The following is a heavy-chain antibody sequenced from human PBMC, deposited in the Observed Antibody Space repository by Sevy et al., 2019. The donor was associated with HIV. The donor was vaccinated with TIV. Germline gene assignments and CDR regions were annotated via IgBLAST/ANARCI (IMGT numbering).Heavy chain of an antibody. CDR1: GGSISSSSYY. J-gene: IGHJ6*02. Sequence: SETLSLTCTVSGGSISSSSYYWGWIRQPPGKGLEWIGRIYYSGSTYYNPSLKSRVTISVDTSKNQFSLKLSSVTAADTAVYYCARLSGDYYISKEYGMDVWGQGTTVTVSS. D-gene: IGHD4-17*01. CDR3: ARLSGDYYISKEYGMDV. CDR2: IYYSGST. V-gene: IGHV4-39*01.